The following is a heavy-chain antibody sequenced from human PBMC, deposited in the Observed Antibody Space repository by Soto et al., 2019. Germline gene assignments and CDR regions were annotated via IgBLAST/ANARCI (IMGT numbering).Heavy chain of an antibody. V-gene: IGHV5-51*01. CDR2: IYPGDSDT. CDR3: ARHYDFWSGSKYNWFDP. D-gene: IGHD3-3*01. J-gene: IGHJ5*02. Sequence: GESLKISCKGSEYRFNSYWIGWVRQMPGKGLEWMGIIYPGDSDTRYSPSFQGQVTISADKSISTAYLQWSSLKASDTAMYYCARHYDFWSGSKYNWFDPWGQGTLVTVSS. CDR1: EYRFNSYW.